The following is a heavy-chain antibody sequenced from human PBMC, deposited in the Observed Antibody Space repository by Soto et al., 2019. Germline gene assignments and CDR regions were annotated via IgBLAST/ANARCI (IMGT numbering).Heavy chain of an antibody. Sequence: QVQLVQSGTEVKKPGSAVKVSCKASGGTFSKYAISWVRQAAGQGLEWMGGIIPVSGTAIDAQKFQGRVTITADEATSPTYMELSSLKSEDTDVFFCVRGRYCSGTTCKPYYYGMDVWGQGTTVAVSS. V-gene: IGHV1-69*12. CDR3: VRGRYCSGTTCKPYYYGMDV. CDR1: GGTFSKYA. D-gene: IGHD2-15*01. CDR2: IIPVSGTA. J-gene: IGHJ6*02.